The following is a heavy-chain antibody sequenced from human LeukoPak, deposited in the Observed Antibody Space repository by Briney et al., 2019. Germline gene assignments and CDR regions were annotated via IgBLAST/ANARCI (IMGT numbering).Heavy chain of an antibody. CDR1: GFTYSHYG. J-gene: IGHJ5*01. V-gene: IGHV3-33*06. CDR3: AKDAQRGFDYSNSLES. D-gene: IGHD4-11*01. CDR2: IWSDGTEK. Sequence: PGGSLTLSCAASGFTYSHYGMHWVRQVPGKGLEWVAVIWSDGTEKYYGDAVKGRFTISRDNSIKTLYLQMNSLRGDDTAVYYCAKDAQRGFDYSNSLESWGQGTLDRVSS.